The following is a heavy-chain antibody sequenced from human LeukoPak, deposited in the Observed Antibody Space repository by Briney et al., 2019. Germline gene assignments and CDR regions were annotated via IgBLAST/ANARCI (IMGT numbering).Heavy chain of an antibody. J-gene: IGHJ3*02. Sequence: GGSLRLSCAASGFTVSSNYMSWVRQAPGKGLEWVSVIYSGGSTYYADSVKGRFTISRHNSKNTLYLQMTSLRAEDTAVYYCARAYYDILTGPNAFDIWGQGTMVTVSS. D-gene: IGHD3-9*01. CDR2: IYSGGST. V-gene: IGHV3-53*04. CDR1: GFTVSSNY. CDR3: ARAYYDILTGPNAFDI.